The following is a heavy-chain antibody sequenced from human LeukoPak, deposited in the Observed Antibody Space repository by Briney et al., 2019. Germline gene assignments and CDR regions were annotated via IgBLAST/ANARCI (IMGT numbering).Heavy chain of an antibody. D-gene: IGHD6-19*01. V-gene: IGHV3-21*01. J-gene: IGHJ4*02. CDR3: ARGPISGWSADY. Sequence: GGSLRLSCAASGFTFTSYSMNRVRQAPGKGLEWVSSISSSSSYIYYADSVKGRFTISRDDAKNSLYLQMNSLRAEDTAVYYCARGPISGWSADYWGQGTLVTVSS. CDR1: GFTFTSYS. CDR2: ISSSSSYI.